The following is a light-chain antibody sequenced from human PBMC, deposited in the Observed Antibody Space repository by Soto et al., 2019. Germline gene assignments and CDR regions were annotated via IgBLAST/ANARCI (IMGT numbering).Light chain of an antibody. CDR3: MQALQTPWT. CDR2: LGS. J-gene: IGKJ2*02. Sequence: DIVMTQSPLSLPVTPGEPASISCRSSQSLLHSNGYNYLDWYLQKPGQSPQLLIYLGSNRASGVPHRVSGSGSGTDFTLKISRVEAEDVGVYYCMQALQTPWTFGQGTKLEIK. V-gene: IGKV2-28*01. CDR1: QSLLHSNGYNY.